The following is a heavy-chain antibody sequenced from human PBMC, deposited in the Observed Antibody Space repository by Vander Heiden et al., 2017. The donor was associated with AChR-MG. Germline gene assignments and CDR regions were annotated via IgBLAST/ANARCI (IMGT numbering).Heavy chain of an antibody. CDR2: IEPSASNT. V-gene: IGHV5-10-1*03. CDR3: ASSMIRGVTMSVH. Sequence: EVQLVPSGAEVKKPGESLRISCQGSINSFTNHWLSWVRQMPGKGLEWMGRIEPSASNTNYNPSFRGHVTISADKSIRTVYLQWSSLRAADTAMYYCASSMIRGVTMSVHWGPGTPVLVSS. J-gene: IGHJ4*02. D-gene: IGHD3-16*01. CDR1: INSFTNHW.